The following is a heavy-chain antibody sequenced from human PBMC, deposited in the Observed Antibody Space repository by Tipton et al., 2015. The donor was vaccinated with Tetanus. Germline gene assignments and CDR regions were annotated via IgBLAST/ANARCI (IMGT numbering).Heavy chain of an antibody. V-gene: IGHV4-34*01. J-gene: IGHJ4*02. CDR3: ARSALYDGLDY. CDR1: GGSFSGYY. Sequence: TLSLTCAVYGGSFSGYYWSWIRQPPGKGLEWIGEINHSGSTNYNPSLKSRVTISVDTSKNHFSLKLSSVTAADTVVYYCARSALYDGLDYWGQGTLVTVSS. CDR2: INHSGST. D-gene: IGHD3-3*01.